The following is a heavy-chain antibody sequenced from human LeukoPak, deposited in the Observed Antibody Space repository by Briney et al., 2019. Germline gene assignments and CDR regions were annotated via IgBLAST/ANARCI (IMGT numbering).Heavy chain of an antibody. J-gene: IGHJ6*02. CDR3: AEAPPAATNYYYGMDV. CDR1: GFTFNNYA. V-gene: IGHV3-23*01. CDR2: VSGRGDST. D-gene: IGHD2-15*01. Sequence: PGGSLRLSCAASGFTFNNYAMTWVRQAPGKGLEWVSAVSGRGDSTYYADSVKGQFTISRDNSKNTLYLQMNSLRAEDTAVYHCAEAPPAATNYYYGMDVWGQGTTVTVSS.